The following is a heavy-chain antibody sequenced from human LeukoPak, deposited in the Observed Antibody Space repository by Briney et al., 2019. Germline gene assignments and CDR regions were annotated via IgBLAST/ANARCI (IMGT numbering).Heavy chain of an antibody. V-gene: IGHV1-69*05. CDR3: ARELDDYGDINWFDP. CDR1: GGTFSSYA. CDR2: IIPIFGTA. Sequence: SVKVSCKASGGTFSSYAISWVRQAPGQGLEWMGGIIPIFGTANYAQKFQDRVTITTDESTSTAYMELSSLRSEDTAVYYCARELDDYGDINWFDPWGQGTLVTVSS. D-gene: IGHD4-17*01. J-gene: IGHJ5*02.